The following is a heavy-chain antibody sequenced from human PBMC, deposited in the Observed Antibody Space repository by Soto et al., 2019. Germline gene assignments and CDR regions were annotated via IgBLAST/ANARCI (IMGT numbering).Heavy chain of an antibody. V-gene: IGHV1-46*03. J-gene: IGHJ4*02. CDR2: INPRSTST. CDR1: GYTFSNHY. CDR3: AREGLLGYYDSSGYMDY. Sequence: ASVKVSCKASGYTFSNHYMHWVRQAPGQGLEWMGIINPRSTSTSYAQKFQGRVTMTRDTSTRTVYMELSSLRSEDTAVYYCAREGLLGYYDSSGYMDYWGQGAPVTVSS. D-gene: IGHD3-22*01.